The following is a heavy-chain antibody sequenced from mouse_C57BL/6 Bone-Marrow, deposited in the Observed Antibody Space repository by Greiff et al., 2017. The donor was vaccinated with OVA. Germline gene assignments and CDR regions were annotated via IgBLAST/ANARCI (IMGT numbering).Heavy chain of an antibody. CDR1: GYTFTSYW. J-gene: IGHJ2*01. Sequence: QVQLQQPGAELVKPGASVKLSCKASGYTFTSYWMHWVKQRPGQGLEWIGMIHPNSGSTNYNEKFKSKAKLTVDKSSSTAYMQLSSLTSEDSAVYYCARSGDYYGSSPYYFDYWGQGTTLTVSS. CDR3: ARSGDYYGSSPYYFDY. V-gene: IGHV1-64*01. CDR2: IHPNSGST. D-gene: IGHD1-1*01.